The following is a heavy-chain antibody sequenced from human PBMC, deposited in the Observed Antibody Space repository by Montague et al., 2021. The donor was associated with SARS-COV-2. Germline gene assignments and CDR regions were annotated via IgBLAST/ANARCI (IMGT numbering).Heavy chain of an antibody. CDR2: IYYSGSM. Sequence: SETLSLTCTVSGGSISSHYWSWIRQPPGKGLEWIGYIYYSGSMAYSPSLKSRLTMLIDTSKNQFSLRLNSATAADTAVYFCARSTYFDWVSIYYYVMDVWGQGTTVTVSS. CDR1: GGSISSHY. V-gene: IGHV4-59*08. D-gene: IGHD3-9*01. CDR3: ARSTYFDWVSIYYYVMDV. J-gene: IGHJ6*02.